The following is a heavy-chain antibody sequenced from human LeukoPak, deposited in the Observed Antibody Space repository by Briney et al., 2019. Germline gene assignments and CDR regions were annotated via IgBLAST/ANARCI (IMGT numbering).Heavy chain of an antibody. CDR2: ISHSGTT. Sequence: SQTLSLTCTVSGGSISSGGYYWSWIRQHPGKGLEWIGYISHSGTTYYNPYNPSLKCRITISLDTSKNQFSLRLSSVTAADTAVYYCAKPISGGLAVTADWFDPWGQGTLVVVSS. V-gene: IGHV4-31*03. CDR3: AKPISGGLAVTADWFDP. D-gene: IGHD6-19*01. CDR1: GGSISSGGYY. J-gene: IGHJ5*01.